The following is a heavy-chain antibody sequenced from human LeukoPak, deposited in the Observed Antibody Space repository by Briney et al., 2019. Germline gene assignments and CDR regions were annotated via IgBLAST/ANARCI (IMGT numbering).Heavy chain of an antibody. D-gene: IGHD4-23*01. V-gene: IGHV1-18*01. J-gene: IGHJ5*02. CDR1: GYTFTSYG. CDR2: ISTYNGHT. CDR3: ARDHAAGWELPLNWFDP. Sequence: ASVKVSCKASGYTFTSYGISWVRQAPGQGLEWMGWISTYNGHTNYAQKLQGRVTMTTDTSTSTAYMELRSLRSDDTAVCYCARDHAAGWELPLNWFDPWGQGTLVTVSS.